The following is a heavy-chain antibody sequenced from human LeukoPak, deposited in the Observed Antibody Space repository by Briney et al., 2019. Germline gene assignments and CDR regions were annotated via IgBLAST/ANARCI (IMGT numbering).Heavy chain of an antibody. CDR2: IYYTGYT. V-gene: IGHV4-39*01. J-gene: IGHJ4*02. D-gene: IGHD6-13*01. CDR3: ATMKQQLAYRIFDY. Sequence: SETLSLTCTVSGDSISSSSYYWGWIRQPPGTGLEWIGSIYYTGYTYDNPSLRSRITMSVDTPKNQFSLKLSSVTAADTAVYYCATMKQQLAYRIFDYWGQGTLITVSS. CDR1: GDSISSSSYY.